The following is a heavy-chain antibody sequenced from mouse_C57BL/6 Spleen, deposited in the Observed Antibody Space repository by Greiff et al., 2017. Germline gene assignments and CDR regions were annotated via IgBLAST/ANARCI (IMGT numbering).Heavy chain of an antibody. CDR1: GYTFTSYW. Sequence: QVQLQQPGAELVKPGTSVKLSCKASGYTFTSYWLQWVKQRPGQGLEWIGEIDPSDSYTNYNQKFKGKATLTVDTSSSTAYMQLSSLTSEDSAVYYCATSDFDYWGQGTTLTGSS. V-gene: IGHV1-50*01. CDR3: ATSDFDY. J-gene: IGHJ2*01. CDR2: IDPSDSYT.